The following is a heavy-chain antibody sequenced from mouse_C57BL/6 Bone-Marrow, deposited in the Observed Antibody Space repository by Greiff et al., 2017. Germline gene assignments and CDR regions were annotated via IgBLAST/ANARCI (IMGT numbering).Heavy chain of an antibody. CDR1: GYTFTEYT. D-gene: IGHD2-4*01. Sequence: QVQLKESGAELVKPGASAKLSCKASGYTFTEYTIHWVKQRSGQGLEWIGWFYPGSGSIKYNEKFKDKATLTADKSSSTVYMELSRLTSEDSAVYFCARHEEEGDYDYPFAYWGQGTLVTVSA. CDR2: FYPGSGSI. V-gene: IGHV1-62-2*01. CDR3: ARHEEEGDYDYPFAY. J-gene: IGHJ3*01.